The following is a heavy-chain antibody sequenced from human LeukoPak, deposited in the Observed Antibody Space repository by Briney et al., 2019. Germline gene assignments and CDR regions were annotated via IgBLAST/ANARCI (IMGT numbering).Heavy chain of an antibody. V-gene: IGHV4-39*01. CDR3: ARVLAAAAHFDY. Sequence: KPSGALALPWTVSGGSISSRSSYWGWIRQPPGEGLGWIVSISYTGSTYYTPSLKSRVTISVDTSKHQFSLKLRSVTAADTAVYYCARVLAAAAHFDYWGQGTLVTASS. CDR2: ISYTGST. D-gene: IGHD6-13*01. CDR1: GGSISSRSSY. J-gene: IGHJ4*02.